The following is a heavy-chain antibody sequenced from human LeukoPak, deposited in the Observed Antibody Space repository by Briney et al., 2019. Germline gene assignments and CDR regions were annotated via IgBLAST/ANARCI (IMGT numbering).Heavy chain of an antibody. CDR3: ARRIRYCSSTSCHFDY. CDR1: GGSISSGSYY. V-gene: IGHV4-61*02. CDR2: IYTSGST. J-gene: IGHJ4*02. Sequence: PSETLSLTCTVSGGSISSGSYYWSWIRQPAGKGLEWIGRIYTSGSTNYNPSLKSRVTISVDTSKNQFSLKLSSVTAADTAVYYCARRIRYCSSTSCHFDYWGQGTLVTVSS. D-gene: IGHD2-2*01.